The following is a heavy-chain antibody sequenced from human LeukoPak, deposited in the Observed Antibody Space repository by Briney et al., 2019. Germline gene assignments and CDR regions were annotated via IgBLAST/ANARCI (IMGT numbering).Heavy chain of an antibody. V-gene: IGHV1-18*01. CDR2: ISAYDGYT. CDR1: GGTFSSYA. J-gene: IGHJ3*02. D-gene: IGHD6-19*01. Sequence: ASVKVSCKASGGTFSSYAISWVRQAPGQGLEWMGWISAYDGYTNYAQKLQGRVTITTDTSTSTAYMELRSLRSDDTAVYYCARAGWYELPRYAFDIWGQGTMVTVSS. CDR3: ARAGWYELPRYAFDI.